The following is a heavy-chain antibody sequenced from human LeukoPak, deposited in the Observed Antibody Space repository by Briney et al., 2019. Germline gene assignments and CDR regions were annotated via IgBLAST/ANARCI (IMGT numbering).Heavy chain of an antibody. D-gene: IGHD3-3*01. CDR1: GGSISSYY. CDR3: ARSYYDFPGWFDY. J-gene: IGHJ4*02. Sequence: SETLSLTCTVSGGSISSYYWSWIRQPPGKGLEWIGYIYYSGSTNYNPSLKSRVTISVDTSKNQFSLKLSSATAADTAVYYCARSYYDFPGWFDYWGQGTLVTVSS. V-gene: IGHV4-59*01. CDR2: IYYSGST.